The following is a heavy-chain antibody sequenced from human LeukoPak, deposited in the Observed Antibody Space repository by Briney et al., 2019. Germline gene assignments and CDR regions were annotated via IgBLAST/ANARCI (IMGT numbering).Heavy chain of an antibody. D-gene: IGHD4-17*01. J-gene: IGHJ5*02. V-gene: IGHV4-59*01. Sequence: KPSQSLSLTCTVSGGSISSYYWGWIRHPPGKWLEWIGYIYYSGRTNYHPSLKSRVTISVVTSKNQFSLKLSSVTAADTAVYYYARGGAVTQWFDPWGQGTLVTVSS. CDR2: IYYSGRT. CDR1: GGSISSYY. CDR3: ARGGAVTQWFDP.